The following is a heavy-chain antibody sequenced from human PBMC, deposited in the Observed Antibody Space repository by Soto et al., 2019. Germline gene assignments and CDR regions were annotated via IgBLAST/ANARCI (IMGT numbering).Heavy chain of an antibody. CDR1: GGTFSSYT. D-gene: IGHD2-15*01. CDR3: ARVARYCSGGSCYSSGWFDP. V-gene: IGHV1-69*02. Sequence: QVQLVQSGAEVKKPGSSVKVSCKASGGTFSSYTISWVRQAPGQGLEWMGRIIPILGIANYAQKFQGRVTITADKSTSTAYMELSSLRSEDTAVYYCARVARYCSGGSCYSSGWFDPWGQGTLVTVSS. J-gene: IGHJ5*02. CDR2: IIPILGIA.